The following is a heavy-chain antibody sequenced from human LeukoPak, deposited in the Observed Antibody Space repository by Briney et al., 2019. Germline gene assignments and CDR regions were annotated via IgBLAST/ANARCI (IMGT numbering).Heavy chain of an antibody. V-gene: IGHV4-59*01. CDR3: ARVGAGELSSNAFDY. D-gene: IGHD3-16*02. J-gene: IGHJ4*02. CDR2: IYYSGST. CDR1: GGSISSDY. Sequence: SETLSLTCTVSGGSISSDYWSWIRQPPGKGLEWIGYIYYSGSTNYNPSLKSRVTISVDTSKNQFSLKLSSVTAADTAVYYCARVGAGELSSNAFDYWGQGTLVTVSS.